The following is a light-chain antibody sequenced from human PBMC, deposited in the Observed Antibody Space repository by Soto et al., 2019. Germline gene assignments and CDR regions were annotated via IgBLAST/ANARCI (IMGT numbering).Light chain of an antibody. Sequence: EIVMTQSPATLSVSPGERATLSCRTSQSIGSNLGWYQQKPGQAPRLLIYAASTRATGIPARFSGSGSGTEFTLTLSSLQSEDSAVYYCQQYNNWSLITFGQGTRLEIK. V-gene: IGKV3-15*01. J-gene: IGKJ5*01. CDR1: QSIGSN. CDR3: QQYNNWSLIT. CDR2: AAS.